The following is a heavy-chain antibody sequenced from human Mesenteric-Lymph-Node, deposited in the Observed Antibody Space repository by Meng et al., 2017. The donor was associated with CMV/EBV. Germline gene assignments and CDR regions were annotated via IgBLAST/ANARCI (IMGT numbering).Heavy chain of an antibody. V-gene: IGHV3-23*01. CDR1: GFTFSSTA. D-gene: IGHD6-13*01. Sequence: GFTFSSTAMSWVRQAPGKGLEWVSAISGSGGITYYADTVKGRFTISRDNSKNTLYLQMNSLRAEDTGIYYCAKTYSTTWYGNNWFDPWGQGTLVTVSS. CDR3: AKTYSTTWYGNNWFDP. J-gene: IGHJ5*02. CDR2: ISGSGGIT.